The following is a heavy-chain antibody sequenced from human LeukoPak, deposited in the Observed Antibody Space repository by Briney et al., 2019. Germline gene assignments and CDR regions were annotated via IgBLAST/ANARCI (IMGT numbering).Heavy chain of an antibody. CDR2: IRSKGKKYST. J-gene: IGHJ4*02. CDR3: IHYGSGSYSTDY. D-gene: IGHD3-10*01. CDR1: GFTFSGAD. V-gene: IGHV3-73*01. Sequence: QPGGSLLLSCATSGFTFSGADMQWGRRVSGKGVGWVGRIRSKGKKYSTEYAASVKGRFTISRDDSKNTAYLQMNSLKTEDTAVYYCIHYGSGSYSTDYWGQGTQVTVSS.